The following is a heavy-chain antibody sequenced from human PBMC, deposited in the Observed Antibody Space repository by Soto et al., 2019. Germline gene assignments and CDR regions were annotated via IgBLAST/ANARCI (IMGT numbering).Heavy chain of an antibody. J-gene: IGHJ5*02. CDR2: INHSGST. D-gene: IGHD2-2*01. CDR3: ARGRRYCSSTSCYSRRKWNWFDP. CDR1: GGSFSGYY. Sequence: SETLSLTCAVYGGSFSGYYWSWIRQPPGKGLEWIGEINHSGSTNYNPSLKSRVTISVDTSKNQFSLKLSSVTAADTAVYYCARGRRYCSSTSCYSRRKWNWFDPWGQGTLVTVSS. V-gene: IGHV4-34*01.